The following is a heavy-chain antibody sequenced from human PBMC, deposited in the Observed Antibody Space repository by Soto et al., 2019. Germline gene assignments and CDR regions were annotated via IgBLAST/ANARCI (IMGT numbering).Heavy chain of an antibody. CDR1: GFTFNTYA. J-gene: IGHJ4*02. Sequence: EVQLLESGGGLVQPGGSLRLSCAASGFTFNTYAMSWVRQAPGKGLEWVSAIGSDGTAIQYAESVKGWFTISKDNSKVTLYLQMNSLRVEDTAVYYCAKPGLTVAGTRYFDRWGQGSLVTVSS. CDR2: IGSDGTAI. CDR3: AKPGLTVAGTRYFDR. V-gene: IGHV3-23*05. D-gene: IGHD6-19*01.